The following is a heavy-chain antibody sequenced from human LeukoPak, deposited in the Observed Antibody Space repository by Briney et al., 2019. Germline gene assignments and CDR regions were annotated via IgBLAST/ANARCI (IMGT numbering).Heavy chain of an antibody. Sequence: SVKVSCKASGGTFSSCAISWVRQAPGQGLEWMGGIIPIFGTANYAQKFQGRVTITADESTSTAYMELSSLRSEDTAVYYCARAHVDTAMVTDFDYWGQGTLVTVSS. CDR1: GGTFSSCA. D-gene: IGHD5-18*01. J-gene: IGHJ4*02. V-gene: IGHV1-69*13. CDR3: ARAHVDTAMVTDFDY. CDR2: IIPIFGTA.